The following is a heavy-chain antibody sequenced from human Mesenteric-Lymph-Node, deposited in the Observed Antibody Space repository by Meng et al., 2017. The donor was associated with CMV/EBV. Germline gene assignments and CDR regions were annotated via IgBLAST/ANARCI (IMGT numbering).Heavy chain of an antibody. CDR1: GFTFRNYW. CDR3: ARGRGSSWFGNDAFDI. CDR2: IKEDGGEI. J-gene: IGHJ3*02. Sequence: GESLKISCGASGFTFRNYWMSWVRQAPGRGLEWVASIKEDGGEIYYLDSVRGRFTISRDNAKNSLYLQMNSLRAEDTAVYYCARGRGSSWFGNDAFDIWGQGTMVTVSS. D-gene: IGHD3-10*01. V-gene: IGHV3-7*01.